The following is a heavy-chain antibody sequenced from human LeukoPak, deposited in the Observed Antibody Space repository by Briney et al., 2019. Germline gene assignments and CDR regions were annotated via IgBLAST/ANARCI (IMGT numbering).Heavy chain of an antibody. V-gene: IGHV4-39*01. Sequence: SETLSLTCSVSGDSVSRSDSYWDWIRQPPGKGLEWIGTIYYSGRTYYSPSLKSRVAMSVDPSNNQFSLNLRSVTAADTAVYYCARRRYYDGTGYLEWGQGTLLSVSS. CDR1: GDSVSRSDSY. D-gene: IGHD3-22*01. CDR2: IYYSGRT. J-gene: IGHJ1*01. CDR3: ARRRYYDGTGYLE.